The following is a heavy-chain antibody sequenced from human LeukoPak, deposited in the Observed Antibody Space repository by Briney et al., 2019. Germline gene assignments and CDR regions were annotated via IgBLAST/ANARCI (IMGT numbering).Heavy chain of an antibody. J-gene: IGHJ6*03. Sequence: SETLSLTCTISGGSISSYYWSWIRQPPGKGLECIGYIYYSGSTNYNPSLKSRVTISVDTSKNQFSLKLSSVTAADTAVYYCARVSTVTVNYYYYYMDVWGKGTTVTVSS. CDR3: ARVSTVTVNYYYYYMDV. CDR1: GGSISSYY. CDR2: IYYSGST. D-gene: IGHD4-17*01. V-gene: IGHV4-59*01.